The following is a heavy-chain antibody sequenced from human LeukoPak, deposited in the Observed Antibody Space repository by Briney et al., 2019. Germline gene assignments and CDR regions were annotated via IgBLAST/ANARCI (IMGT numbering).Heavy chain of an antibody. J-gene: IGHJ6*03. CDR1: GGSFNAYY. Sequence: PSETLSLTCAVYGGSFNAYYWTWIRQTPGKGLEWIGEINHSGNTNYSPSLESRVTISADTSKNQFSLNLGSVTAADTAIYYCARGLRFIQGPGYYYMDVWGKGTTVTVSS. D-gene: IGHD3-16*02. V-gene: IGHV4-34*01. CDR2: INHSGNT. CDR3: ARGLRFIQGPGYYYMDV.